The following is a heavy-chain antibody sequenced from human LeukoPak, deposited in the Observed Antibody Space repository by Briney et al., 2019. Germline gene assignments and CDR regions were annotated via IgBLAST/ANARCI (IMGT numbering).Heavy chain of an antibody. CDR1: GGSISGSSCY. V-gene: IGHV4-39*01. D-gene: IGHD2-2*01. CDR3: ARPRVAAATHDPFHN. J-gene: IGHJ4*02. CDR2: IFYSGTT. Sequence: PSEALSLTCTVSGGSISGSSCYWGWIRQPPGKGLEWIGSIFYSGTTYYNPSLKSRVTISVDTSKNQFSLKLTSLTAADTAIYYCARPRVAAATHDPFHNWGQGILVTVSS.